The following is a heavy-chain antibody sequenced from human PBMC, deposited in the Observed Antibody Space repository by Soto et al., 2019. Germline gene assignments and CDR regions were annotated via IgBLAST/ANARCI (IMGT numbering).Heavy chain of an antibody. CDR2: ISWNSGSV. CDR1: GFTFDDHA. Sequence: SLRLSCAASGFTFDDHAMHWVRQAPGKGLEWVSGISWNSGSVGYADSVKGRFTISRDNTRNSLYLQMNSLRPEDTAFYYCAKDGFSGNSTNWFDPWGQGTLVTVSS. V-gene: IGHV3-9*01. D-gene: IGHD3-10*01. J-gene: IGHJ5*02. CDR3: AKDGFSGNSTNWFDP.